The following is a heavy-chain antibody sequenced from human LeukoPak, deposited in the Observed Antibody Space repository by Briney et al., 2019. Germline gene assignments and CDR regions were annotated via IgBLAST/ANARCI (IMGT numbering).Heavy chain of an antibody. Sequence: ASVTVSCKASGGTFISYAISWVRQAPGQGLEWMGGIIPIFGTANYAQKFQGRVTITADKSTSTAYMELSSLRSEDTAVYYCASRAYCSGGSCYLPMGWFDPWGQGTLVTVSS. V-gene: IGHV1-69*06. J-gene: IGHJ5*02. CDR1: GGTFISYA. D-gene: IGHD2-15*01. CDR3: ASRAYCSGGSCYLPMGWFDP. CDR2: IIPIFGTA.